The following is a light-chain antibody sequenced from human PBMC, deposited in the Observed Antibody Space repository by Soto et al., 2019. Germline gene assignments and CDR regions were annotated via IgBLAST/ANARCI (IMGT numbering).Light chain of an antibody. CDR3: QQRSEWPLT. CDR1: QSISSY. Sequence: EIVLTQSPATLSLSPGEGATLSCRASQSISSYLGWYQQKPGQAPRLLIYDASNRATGIPARFSGSGSGTDFTHTISSLEPEDFAVYYCQQRSEWPLTFGGGTKVEIK. CDR2: DAS. V-gene: IGKV3-11*01. J-gene: IGKJ4*01.